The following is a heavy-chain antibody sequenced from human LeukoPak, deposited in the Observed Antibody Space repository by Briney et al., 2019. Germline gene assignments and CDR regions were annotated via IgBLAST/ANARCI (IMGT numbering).Heavy chain of an antibody. CDR1: GLNFGKAW. J-gene: IGHJ5*02. V-gene: IGHV3-7*01. D-gene: IGHD3-3*01. CDR3: ARDAYDDASES. Sequence: GGSLRLSCAASGLNFGKAWMTWVRQAPGRGLEWVANIKDDGSDTYYVDSVKGRFTISRDNAKKLVYLQMNSLRAEDTAVYYCARDAYDDASESWGQGTLVTVSS. CDR2: IKDDGSDT.